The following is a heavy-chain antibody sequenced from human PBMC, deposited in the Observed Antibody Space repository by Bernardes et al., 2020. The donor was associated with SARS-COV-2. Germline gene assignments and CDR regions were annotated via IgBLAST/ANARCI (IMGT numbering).Heavy chain of an antibody. J-gene: IGHJ4*02. V-gene: IGHV4-34*01. CDR2: INQSGRT. D-gene: IGHD1-20*01. CDR1: TGSLSGYY. CDR3: AKGGPYKWNNNLS. Sequence: SETLSLTCGVDTGSLSGYYWTWIRESPGKGLEWIGEINQSGRTNYNPSLNSRATLSVDTSKKHFSLKMTSLTAADTAVYYCAKGGPYKWNNNLSWGRGTLVTVSS.